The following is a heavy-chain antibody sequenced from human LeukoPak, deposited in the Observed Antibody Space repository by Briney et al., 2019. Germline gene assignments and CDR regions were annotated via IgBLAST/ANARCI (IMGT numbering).Heavy chain of an antibody. CDR3: ASRISTYYYDSSGPDY. D-gene: IGHD3-22*01. CDR2: ISGYNGNT. V-gene: IGHV1-18*01. CDR1: SYTFTTYN. Sequence: GASVKVSCKASSYTFTTYNINWVRQAPGQGLEWMGWISGYNGNTNYAQKLQGRVTMTTDTSTSTAYMELRSLKSDDTAVYYCASRISTYYYDSSGPDYWGQGTLVTVSS. J-gene: IGHJ4*02.